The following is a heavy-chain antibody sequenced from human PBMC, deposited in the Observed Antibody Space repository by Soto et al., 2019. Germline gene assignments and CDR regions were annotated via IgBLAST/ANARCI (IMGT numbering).Heavy chain of an antibody. J-gene: IGHJ5*02. CDR1: GFTFSRFW. CDR3: ARVGGYNWFDT. Sequence: EVQLVESGGGLVQSGGSLRLSCAASGFTFSRFWMHWVRQAPGKGLLWVSRIDSDGSSTNYADSVKGRFTVSRDNAKNTLYLQMNSLRAEDTAVYYCARVGGYNWFDTWGQGTLVTVSS. V-gene: IGHV3-74*01. CDR2: IDSDGSST.